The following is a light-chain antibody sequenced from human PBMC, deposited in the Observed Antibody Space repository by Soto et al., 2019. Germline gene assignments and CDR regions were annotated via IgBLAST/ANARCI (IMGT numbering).Light chain of an antibody. Sequence: DIQMTQSPSTLSGSVGDRVPITCRASQTIRSWLAWYQQKTGKDPKILIYKASTLKSGVPSRFSGIASGTDFNLTLRRLQTEDCATYDGQQANSFPLTFCGLTKVDIK. V-gene: IGKV1-5*03. CDR3: QQANSFPLT. CDR1: QTIRSW. CDR2: KAS. J-gene: IGKJ4*01.